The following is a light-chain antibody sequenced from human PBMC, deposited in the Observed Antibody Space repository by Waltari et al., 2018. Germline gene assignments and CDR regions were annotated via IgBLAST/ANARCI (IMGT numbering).Light chain of an antibody. CDR2: EVT. J-gene: IGLJ2*01. CDR3: SSYAHSNTVV. V-gene: IGLV2-8*01. Sequence: QSALTQPPSASGSPGQSVTISCTGTTSDVGGYNYVSWYQQHPGKAPKLIISEVTKRPSWVPERFAGSKSGNTASLTVAGLQAEDEADYYCSSYAHSNTVVFGGGTRLTVL. CDR1: TSDVGGYNY.